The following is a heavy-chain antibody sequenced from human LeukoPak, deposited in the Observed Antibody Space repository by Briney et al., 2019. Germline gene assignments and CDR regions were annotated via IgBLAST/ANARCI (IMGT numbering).Heavy chain of an antibody. D-gene: IGHD1-26*01. CDR1: GFTFSSYW. Sequence: GGSLRLSCAASGFTFSSYWMHWVRQAPGKGLVWVSRINSDGSSTSYADSGKGRFAISRDNAKNTLYLQMNSLRAEDTAVYYCARDLGGSYSSDAFDIWGQGTMVTVSS. J-gene: IGHJ3*02. CDR2: INSDGSST. V-gene: IGHV3-74*01. CDR3: ARDLGGSYSSDAFDI.